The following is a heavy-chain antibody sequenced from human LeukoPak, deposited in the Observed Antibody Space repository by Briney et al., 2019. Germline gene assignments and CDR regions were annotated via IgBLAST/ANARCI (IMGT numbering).Heavy chain of an antibody. Sequence: GGSLRLSCAASEFTFKNYAMNWVRQAPGKGLEWVSVISGTGGGTYADSVKGRFTISRDNSKNTVYLQMNSLGAEDTAIYYCARRSRDGYNYFDYWGQGTLVTVSS. CDR1: EFTFKNYA. V-gene: IGHV3-23*01. J-gene: IGHJ4*02. CDR2: ISGTGGGT. CDR3: ARRSRDGYNYFDY. D-gene: IGHD5-24*01.